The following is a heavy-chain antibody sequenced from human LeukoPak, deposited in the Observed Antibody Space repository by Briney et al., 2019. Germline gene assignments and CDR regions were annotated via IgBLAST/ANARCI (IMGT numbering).Heavy chain of an antibody. Sequence: PSETLSLTCTVSAGSFISSNHHWGWIRQSPGKGLEWIGSVYYGRTTYYNPSLDGRVTVSLDTSANQFSLQLNSVTAADTAVYYCVRHDGRGGATMGAFDSWGQGSLVTVSS. D-gene: IGHD5-12*01. CDR2: VYYGRTT. V-gene: IGHV4-39*01. CDR3: VRHDGRGGATMGAFDS. J-gene: IGHJ5*01. CDR1: AGSFISSNHH.